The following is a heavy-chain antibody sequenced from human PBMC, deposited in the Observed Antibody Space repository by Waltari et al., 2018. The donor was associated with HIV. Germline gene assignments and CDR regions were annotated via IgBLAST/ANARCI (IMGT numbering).Heavy chain of an antibody. V-gene: IGHV4-39*01. CDR3: AGHSGALGWSNHFYFGLDV. CDR2: RFYGGST. CDR1: GGSISGNKSF. J-gene: IGHJ6*02. D-gene: IGHD3-16*01. Sequence: QPKLQESGPGLVKPSETVSLTCTVPGGSISGNKSFWACIRQAPGRGLEWVATRFYGGSTFYNASLARRVAIGIETCNSQVSLELRSVTAADPVVYYCAGHSGALGWSNHFYFGLDVWGQGTTVAV.